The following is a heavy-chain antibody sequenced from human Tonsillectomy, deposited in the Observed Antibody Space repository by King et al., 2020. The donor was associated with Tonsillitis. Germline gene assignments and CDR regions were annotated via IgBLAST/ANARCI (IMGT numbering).Heavy chain of an antibody. Sequence: VQLVESGGGLVKPGGSLRLSCVASGFTFSSYSMNWVRQAPGKGLEWVSFISTSSAYIHYADSVKGRFTISRDNAKNSLYLQLNSLRAEDTAVYCCARDGCLLWGQGTLVTVSS. D-gene: IGHD5/OR15-5a*01. CDR2: ISTSSAYI. V-gene: IGHV3-21*01. J-gene: IGHJ4*02. CDR1: GFTFSSYS. CDR3: ARDGCLL.